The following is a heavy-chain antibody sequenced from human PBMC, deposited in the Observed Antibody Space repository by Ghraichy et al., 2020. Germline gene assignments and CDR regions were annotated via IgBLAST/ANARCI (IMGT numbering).Heavy chain of an antibody. Sequence: GGSLRLSCAASGFTFSSYAMSWVRQAPGKGLEWVSAISGSGGSTYYADSVKGRFTISRDNSKNTLYLQMNSLRAEDTAVYYCATRRIAARLGFDYWGQGTLVTVSS. CDR3: ATRRIAARLGFDY. D-gene: IGHD6-6*01. CDR1: GFTFSSYA. V-gene: IGHV3-23*01. CDR2: ISGSGGST. J-gene: IGHJ4*02.